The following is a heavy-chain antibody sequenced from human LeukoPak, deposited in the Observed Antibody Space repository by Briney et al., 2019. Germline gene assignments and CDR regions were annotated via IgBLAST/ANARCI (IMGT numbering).Heavy chain of an antibody. CDR2: ISSSGSTI. V-gene: IGHV3-11*04. J-gene: IGHJ3*02. CDR1: GFTFSDYY. Sequence: GGSLRLSCAASGFTFSDYYMSWIRQAPGKGLECVSYISSSGSTIYYADSVKGRFTISRDNAKNSLYLQMSSLRAEDTAVYYCARVGGSGGSVMAFDIWGQGTMVTVSS. D-gene: IGHD2-15*01. CDR3: ARVGGSGGSVMAFDI.